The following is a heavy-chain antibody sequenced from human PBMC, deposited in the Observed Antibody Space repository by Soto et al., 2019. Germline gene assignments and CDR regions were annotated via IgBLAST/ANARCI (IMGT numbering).Heavy chain of an antibody. J-gene: IGHJ4*02. V-gene: IGHV4-31*03. CDR3: ARGRTSSPTPGDY. CDR1: GGSISSGGYY. CDR2: IYYSGST. Sequence: QVQLQESGPGLVKPSQTLSLTCTVSGGSISSGGYYWSWIRQHPGKGLEWIGYIYYSGSTYYNPSLRVRVTIPVDPSNNQFSLKLSSVTAADTAVYYCARGRTSSPTPGDYWGQGTLVTVSS. D-gene: IGHD2-2*01.